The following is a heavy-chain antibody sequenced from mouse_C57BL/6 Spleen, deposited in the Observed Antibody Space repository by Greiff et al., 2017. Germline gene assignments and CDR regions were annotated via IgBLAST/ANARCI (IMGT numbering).Heavy chain of an antibody. CDR1: GYAFTNYL. J-gene: IGHJ3*01. D-gene: IGHD1-1*01. CDR3: ARSVGSSSWFAY. Sequence: LVESGAELVRPGTSVKVSCKASGYAFTNYLIEWVKQRPGQGLEWIGVINPGSGGTNYNEKFKGKATLTADKSSSTAYMQLSSLTSEDSAVYFCARSVGSSSWFAYWGQGTLVTVSA. V-gene: IGHV1-54*01. CDR2: INPGSGGT.